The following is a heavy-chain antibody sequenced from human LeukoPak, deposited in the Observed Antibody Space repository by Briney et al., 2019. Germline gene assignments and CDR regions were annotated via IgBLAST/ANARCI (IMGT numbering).Heavy chain of an antibody. CDR2: ISYSGSTT. Sequence: ETLSLTCTVSGGPHSSSSVYLGWIRQPPGKGPEWIATISYSGSTTSYNPSLKSRVTISVDTSKNQFSLKLNSVTAADTAVYYCVRRTSGSYSDYWGQGTLVTVSS. CDR1: GGPHSSSSVY. V-gene: IGHV4-39*01. D-gene: IGHD1-26*01. CDR3: VRRTSGSYSDY. J-gene: IGHJ4*02.